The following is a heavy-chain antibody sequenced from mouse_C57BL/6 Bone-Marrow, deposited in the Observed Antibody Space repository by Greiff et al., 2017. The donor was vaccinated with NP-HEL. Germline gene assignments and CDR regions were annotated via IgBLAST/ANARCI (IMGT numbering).Heavy chain of an antibody. CDR2: IWSGGST. CDR3: ARNHYGSSFYGYVDV. J-gene: IGHJ1*03. Sequence: VQGVESGPGLVQPSQSLSITCTVSGFSFTSYGVHWVRQSPGKGLEWLGVIWSGGSTDYNAAFISRLSISKDNSKSQVFFKMNSLQADDTAIYYCARNHYGSSFYGYVDVWGTGTTVTVSS. D-gene: IGHD1-1*01. V-gene: IGHV2-2*01. CDR1: GFSFTSYG.